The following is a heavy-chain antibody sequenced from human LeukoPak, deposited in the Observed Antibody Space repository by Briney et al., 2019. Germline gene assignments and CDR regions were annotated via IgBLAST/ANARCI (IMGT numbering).Heavy chain of an antibody. V-gene: IGHV3-7*04. Sequence: PGGSLRLSCAASGFTFSNYWMSWVRQAPGKGLEWVANIKQDGSEKYYVDSVRGRFTISRDNAKNSLYLQMNSLRAEDTAVYYCARVLGVVINFDYWGQGTLVTVSS. CDR1: GFTFSNYW. D-gene: IGHD3-3*01. CDR2: IKQDGSEK. J-gene: IGHJ4*02. CDR3: ARVLGVVINFDY.